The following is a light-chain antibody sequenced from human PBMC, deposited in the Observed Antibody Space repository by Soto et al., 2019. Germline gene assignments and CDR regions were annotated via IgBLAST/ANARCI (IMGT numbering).Light chain of an antibody. Sequence: QSVLTQPPSASGSPGQSVAISCTGTSSDVGGYNYVSWYQQHPGKAPKLMIYEVNKRPSGVPDRFSGSKSGNTASLTISGLQADDEADYFCYSYTASDLWVFGGGTKLTVL. CDR2: EVN. J-gene: IGLJ3*02. CDR3: YSYTASDLWV. V-gene: IGLV2-8*01. CDR1: SSDVGGYNY.